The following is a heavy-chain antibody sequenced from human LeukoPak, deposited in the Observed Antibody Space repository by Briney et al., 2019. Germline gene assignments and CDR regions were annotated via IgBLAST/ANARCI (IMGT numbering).Heavy chain of an antibody. V-gene: IGHV3-7*01. CDR1: GFTFSSYW. J-gene: IGHJ6*03. CDR2: IKQDGSEK. D-gene: IGHD2-15*01. Sequence: GGSLRLSCAASGFTFSSYWMSWVCQAPGKGLEWVANIKQDGSEKDYVDSVKGRFTISRDNAKNSLYLQMNSLRAEDTAVYYCARGGYCSGGSCYYLAYYMDVWGKGTTVTVSS. CDR3: ARGGYCSGGSCYYLAYYMDV.